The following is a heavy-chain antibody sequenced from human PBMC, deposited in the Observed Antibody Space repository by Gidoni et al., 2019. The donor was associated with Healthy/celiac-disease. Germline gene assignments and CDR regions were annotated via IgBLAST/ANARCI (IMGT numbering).Heavy chain of an antibody. Sequence: QLQLQESGPGLVKPSETLSLTCTVSGGSISSSSYYWGWIRQPPGQGLEWIGSIYYSGSTYYNPSLKSRVTISVDTSKNQFSLKLSSVTAADTAVYYCARKNDSSSWTGFGHWGQGTLVTVSS. CDR3: ARKNDSSSWTGFGH. D-gene: IGHD6-13*01. CDR1: GGSISSSSYY. J-gene: IGHJ1*01. V-gene: IGHV4-39*01. CDR2: IYYSGST.